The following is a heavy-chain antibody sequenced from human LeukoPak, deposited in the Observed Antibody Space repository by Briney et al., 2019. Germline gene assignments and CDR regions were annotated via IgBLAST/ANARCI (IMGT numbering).Heavy chain of an antibody. Sequence: GASVKVSCKASGYTFTSYDINWVRQATGQGLEWMGWMNPNSGNTGYAQKFQGRVTITRNTSISTAYMELSSLRSEDTAVYYCARGHRGYSYGYYYYYMDVWGKGTTVTVSS. CDR3: ARGHRGYSYGYYYYYMDV. CDR1: GYTFTSYD. V-gene: IGHV1-8*03. D-gene: IGHD5-18*01. J-gene: IGHJ6*03. CDR2: MNPNSGNT.